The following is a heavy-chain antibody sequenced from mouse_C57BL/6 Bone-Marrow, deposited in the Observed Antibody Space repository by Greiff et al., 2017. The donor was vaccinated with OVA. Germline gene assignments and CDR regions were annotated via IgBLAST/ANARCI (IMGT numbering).Heavy chain of an antibody. J-gene: IGHJ2*01. CDR2: IYPGDGDT. D-gene: IGHD2-3*01. CDR3: ARRDGYYDY. V-gene: IGHV1-82*01. CDR1: GYAFSSSW. Sequence: VMLVESGPELVKPGASVKISCKASGYAFSSSWMNWVKQRPGKGLEWIGRIYPGDGDTNYNGKFKGKATLTADKSSSTAYMQLSSLTSEDSAVYFCARRDGYYDYWGQGTTLTVSS.